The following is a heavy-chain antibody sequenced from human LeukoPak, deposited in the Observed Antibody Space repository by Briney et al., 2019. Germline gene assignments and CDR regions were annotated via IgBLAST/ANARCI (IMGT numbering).Heavy chain of an antibody. CDR2: IHYDGST. CDR1: GGPISSSSYY. CDR3: ARDNRSLLDS. V-gene: IGHV4-39*07. D-gene: IGHD3-16*02. J-gene: IGHJ4*02. Sequence: SETLSLTCTGSGGPISSSSYYWGWIRQPPGKGREWLGSIHYDGSTFDNPSLKSRVTMSVDTSRNHFSLKMTSVTAADTAVYYCARDNRSLLDSWGQGILVTVSS.